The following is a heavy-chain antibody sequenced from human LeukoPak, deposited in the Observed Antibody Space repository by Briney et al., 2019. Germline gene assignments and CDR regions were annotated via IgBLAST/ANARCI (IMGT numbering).Heavy chain of an antibody. CDR1: GGSLSGYY. CDR3: APRGDIEHSYGFGKWFDP. Sequence: SETLSLTCAVYGGSLSGYYWSWIRQPPGKGLEWIGEINHSGSTNYNASLKSRVTISVDTSKKQFSLKLGSVTAADTAVYYCAPRGDIEHSYGFGKWFDPWGQGTLVTVSS. V-gene: IGHV4-34*01. CDR2: INHSGST. D-gene: IGHD5-18*01. J-gene: IGHJ5*02.